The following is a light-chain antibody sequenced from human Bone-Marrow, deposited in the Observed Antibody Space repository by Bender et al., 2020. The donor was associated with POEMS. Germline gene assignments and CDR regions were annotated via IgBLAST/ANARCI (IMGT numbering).Light chain of an antibody. Sequence: QSVLTQPPSASGTPGQRVTISCSGSSSNIGTNPVNWYQQLPGTAPKLLIYINNQRPSGVPDRFSGSKSGDTASLTISGLQAEDEAEYYCSSYTARSPPVVFGGGTKLTVL. CDR2: INN. J-gene: IGLJ2*01. V-gene: IGLV1-44*01. CDR3: SSYTARSPPVV. CDR1: SSNIGTNP.